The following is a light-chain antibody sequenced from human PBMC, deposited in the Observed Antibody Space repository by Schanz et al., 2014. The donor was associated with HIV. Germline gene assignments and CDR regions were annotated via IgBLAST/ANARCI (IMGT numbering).Light chain of an antibody. CDR3: QQSYNAPPIT. CDR1: QYISTY. V-gene: IGKV1-39*01. CDR2: AAS. J-gene: IGKJ5*01. Sequence: DIQLTQSPSTLSASVGDRVTITCRASQYISTYLHWYQQKPGKAPKLLIYAASTLQSGVPSRFAGSGSGTDFTLTISSLQPDDFATYYCQQSYNAPPITFGQGTRLEIK.